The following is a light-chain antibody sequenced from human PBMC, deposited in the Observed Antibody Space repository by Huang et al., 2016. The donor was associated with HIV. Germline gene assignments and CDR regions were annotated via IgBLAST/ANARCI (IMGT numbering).Light chain of an antibody. J-gene: IGKJ2*01. CDR2: GAS. CDR1: QSVSSSY. Sequence: EIVLTQSPGTLSLSPGERATLSCRASQSVSSSYVAWYQQKPGQAPRLLIYGASSRATGIPYRCSGCGSGTDFTLTISRLEPEDFAVYYCQQYGSSYTFGQGTKLEIK. V-gene: IGKV3-20*01. CDR3: QQYGSSYT.